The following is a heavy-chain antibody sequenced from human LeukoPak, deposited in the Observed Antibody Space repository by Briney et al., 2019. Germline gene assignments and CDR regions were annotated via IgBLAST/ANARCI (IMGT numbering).Heavy chain of an antibody. CDR3: ATRSYSAGRDF. Sequence: GGSLRLSCAASGFTFSHAWMTWVRQAPGKGLEWVSGISRSGDSTDYADSVKGRFTISRDNPKNMVYLQMNSLRVEDTAVYFCATRSYSAGRDFWGQGTLVTVSS. CDR2: ISRSGDST. J-gene: IGHJ4*02. V-gene: IGHV3-23*01. CDR1: GFTFSHAW. D-gene: IGHD6-13*01.